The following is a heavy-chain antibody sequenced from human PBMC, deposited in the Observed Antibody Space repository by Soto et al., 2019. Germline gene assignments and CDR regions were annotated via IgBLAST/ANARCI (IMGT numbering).Heavy chain of an antibody. Sequence: QMQLQESGPGLVKPSQTLSLICSVSGGSISRPGYYWAWIRQHPARGLEWIGSISYSGNSNHNPSLQPRLIPSVDPSQNWSSLRLNSVTAADTPVYYCARLRRDGSGFPDLWRQGARVTAPS. V-gene: IGHV4-31*03. D-gene: IGHD5-12*01. CDR2: ISYSGNS. J-gene: IGHJ5*02. CDR3: ARLRRDGSGFPDL. CDR1: GGSISRPGYY.